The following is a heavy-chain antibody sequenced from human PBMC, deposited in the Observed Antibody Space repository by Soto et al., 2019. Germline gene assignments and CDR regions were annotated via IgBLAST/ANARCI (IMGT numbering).Heavy chain of an antibody. CDR2: IGGSGVST. D-gene: IGHD3-22*01. J-gene: IGHJ4*02. CDR3: AKDRKYYYDSSGDY. Sequence: PGGSLRLSCAASGCTLSSDAMSWVRQAPGKGLEWVSAIGGSGVSTYYSDSVKGRCTISRYNSKNTLYLQMNSLRAEDTAVYYCAKDRKYYYDSSGDYWGQGTLVTVSS. V-gene: IGHV3-23*01. CDR1: GCTLSSDA.